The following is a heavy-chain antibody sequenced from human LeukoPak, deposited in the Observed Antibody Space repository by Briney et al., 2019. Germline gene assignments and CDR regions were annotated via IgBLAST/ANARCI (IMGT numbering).Heavy chain of an antibody. J-gene: IGHJ4*02. CDR3: AKDMDDGGRKYYFDC. Sequence: GGSLRLSCAASGFTFSSYAMSWVRQAPGKGLKWVSAISGSGGSTYYADSVKGRFTISRDSSKNTLYLQMNSLRVKHVALYYCAKDMDDGGRKYYFDCWGQGTLVTVSS. CDR1: GFTFSSYA. V-gene: IGHV3-23*01. D-gene: IGHD2-15*01. CDR2: ISGSGGST.